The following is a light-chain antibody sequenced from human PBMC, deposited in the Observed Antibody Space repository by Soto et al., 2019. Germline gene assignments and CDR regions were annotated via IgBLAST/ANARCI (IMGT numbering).Light chain of an antibody. Sequence: EIVLTQSPATLSLSPGDRATLSCRASQSVSRYLAWYQQKPGQAPRLLIYDASNRATGIPARFSGSGSGTVFTLTLSSLEPEDFAFYYCQQRSNWPPNTFGQGTKLEI. CDR3: QQRSNWPPNT. CDR1: QSVSRY. CDR2: DAS. V-gene: IGKV3-11*01. J-gene: IGKJ2*01.